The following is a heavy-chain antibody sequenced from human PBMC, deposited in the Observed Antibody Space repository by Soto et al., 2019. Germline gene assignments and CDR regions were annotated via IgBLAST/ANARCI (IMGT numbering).Heavy chain of an antibody. Sequence: SETLSRTCTVSGDSISSSNNYWSWIRQPPGEGLEWIGFISYSGTTSYSPSLKSRLAISLDTSKNQFSLSLSSVTAADTAVHYCARGRGYSYGLDPWGQGTLVTVS. CDR3: ARGRGYSYGLDP. CDR1: GDSISSSNNY. D-gene: IGHD5-18*01. J-gene: IGHJ5*02. V-gene: IGHV4-30-4*01. CDR2: ISYSGTT.